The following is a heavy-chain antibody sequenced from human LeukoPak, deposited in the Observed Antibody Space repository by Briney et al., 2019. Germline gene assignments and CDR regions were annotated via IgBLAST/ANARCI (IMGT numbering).Heavy chain of an antibody. D-gene: IGHD6-13*01. CDR1: GFTFSSYA. Sequence: GGSLRLSCAASGFTFSSYAMHWVRQAPGKGLEWVAVISNDGSNKYYADSVKGRFTISRDNSKNTLYLQMNSLRAEDTAVYYCARAGTSSSWENWFDPWGQGTLVTVSS. CDR3: ARAGTSSSWENWFDP. V-gene: IGHV3-30-3*01. CDR2: ISNDGSNK. J-gene: IGHJ5*02.